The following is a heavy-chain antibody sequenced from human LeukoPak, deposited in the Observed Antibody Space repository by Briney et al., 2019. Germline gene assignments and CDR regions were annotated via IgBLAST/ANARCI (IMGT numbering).Heavy chain of an antibody. CDR1: GYTFTSYY. J-gene: IGHJ4*02. CDR3: ARRGYSYGYSFDC. V-gene: IGHV1-46*01. D-gene: IGHD5-18*01. CDR2: INPSGGST. Sequence: ASVKVSCKASGYTFTSYYMHWVRQAPGQGLEWMGIINPSGGSTSYAQKFQGRVTMTRDTSTSTVYMKLSSLRSEDTAVYYCARRGYSYGYSFDCWGQGTLVTVSS.